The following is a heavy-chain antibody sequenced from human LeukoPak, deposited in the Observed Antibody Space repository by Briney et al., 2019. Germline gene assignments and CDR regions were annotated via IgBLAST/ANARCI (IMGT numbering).Heavy chain of an antibody. CDR1: GGSISSYS. V-gene: IGHV4-4*07. D-gene: IGHD2-15*01. J-gene: IGHJ5*02. Sequence: SETLSLTCIVSGGSISSYSWSWVRQPAGKALEWIGRIYASGSTNYNPSLNSRVSMSVDTSKNQFSLKLTSVTAADTAVYYCARGLPWFDPWGQGTLVTVSS. CDR3: ARGLPWFDP. CDR2: IYASGST.